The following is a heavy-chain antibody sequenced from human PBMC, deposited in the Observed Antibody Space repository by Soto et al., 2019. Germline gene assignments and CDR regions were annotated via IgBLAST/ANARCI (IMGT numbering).Heavy chain of an antibody. CDR1: GFTFSSYA. CDR3: AKEGYLSYLYYFDY. CDR2: ISGSGGST. Sequence: GGSLRLSCASSGFTFSSYAMSWVRQAPGKGLEWVSAISGSGGSTYYADSVKGRFTISRDNSKNTLYLQMNGLRAEDTAVYYCAKEGYLSYLYYFDYWGQGTLVTVSS. V-gene: IGHV3-23*01. D-gene: IGHD2-2*01. J-gene: IGHJ4*02.